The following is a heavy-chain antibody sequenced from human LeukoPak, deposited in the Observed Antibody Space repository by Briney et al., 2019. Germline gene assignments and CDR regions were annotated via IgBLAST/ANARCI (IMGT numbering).Heavy chain of an antibody. V-gene: IGHV3-74*01. J-gene: IGHJ4*02. CDR3: ASASSHRIAAGGDY. Sequence: GGSLRLSCAASGFTFSNYWMHWVRQAPGKGLVWVSRINSDGSSRNYADSVKGRFTISRDNAKNTLYLQMNSLRAEDAAVYYCASASSHRIAAGGDYWGQGTLVTVSS. CDR1: GFTFSNYW. CDR2: INSDGSSR. D-gene: IGHD6-13*01.